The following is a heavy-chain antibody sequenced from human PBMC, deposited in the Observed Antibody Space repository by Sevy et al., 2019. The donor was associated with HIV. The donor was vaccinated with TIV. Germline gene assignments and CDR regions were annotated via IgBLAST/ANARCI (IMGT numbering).Heavy chain of an antibody. J-gene: IGHJ6*02. CDR1: GGSISSYY. CDR3: ARGGGRTDWGMDV. D-gene: IGHD1-1*01. V-gene: IGHV4-59*01. Sequence: SETLSLTCTVSGGSISSYYWSWIRQPPGKGLEWIGYISYSGRTNDNPSLRSRVTISIDTSKNQFSLRLSSVSAAETAVYYCARGGGRTDWGMDVWGPGTTVTVSS. CDR2: ISYSGRT.